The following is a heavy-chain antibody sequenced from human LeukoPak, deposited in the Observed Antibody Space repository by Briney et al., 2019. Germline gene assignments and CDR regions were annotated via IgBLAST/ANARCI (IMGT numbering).Heavy chain of an antibody. D-gene: IGHD5-24*01. CDR2: ISFSGANS. Sequence: GGSLRLSCAASGFTFSDSAMTCVRHAPGKGLDWVSLISFSGANSYYADSVKGRFTISRDNSKDTLFLQMNSLRAEDTAIYYCARDIQLSTWGLGTMVTVSS. V-gene: IGHV3-23*01. CDR3: ARDIQLST. J-gene: IGHJ3*01. CDR1: GFTFSDSA.